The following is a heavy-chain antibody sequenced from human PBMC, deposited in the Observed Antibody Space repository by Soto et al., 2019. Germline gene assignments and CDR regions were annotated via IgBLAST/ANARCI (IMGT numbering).Heavy chain of an antibody. CDR2: INAGNGNT. V-gene: IGHV1-3*01. Sequence: ASVKVSCKASGYTFTSYAMHWVRQAPGQRLEWMGWINAGNGNTKYSQKFQGRVTITRDTSASTAYMELSGLRSEDTAVYYCARDRASVVVPPPDGFDPWGQGALVTVSS. D-gene: IGHD2-2*01. J-gene: IGHJ5*02. CDR1: GYTFTSYA. CDR3: ARDRASVVVPPPDGFDP.